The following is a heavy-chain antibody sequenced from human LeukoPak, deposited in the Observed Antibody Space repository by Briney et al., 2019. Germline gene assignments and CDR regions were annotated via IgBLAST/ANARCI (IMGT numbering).Heavy chain of an antibody. Sequence: PSETLSLTCTVSGGSISSYYWSWIRQPPGKGLGWIGYIYYSGSTNYNPSLKSRVTISVDTSKNQFSLKLSSVTAADTAVYYCARDGMYYGSGSYYFDYWGQGTLVTVSS. CDR3: ARDGMYYGSGSYYFDY. CDR1: GGSISSYY. V-gene: IGHV4-59*01. J-gene: IGHJ4*02. D-gene: IGHD3-10*01. CDR2: IYYSGST.